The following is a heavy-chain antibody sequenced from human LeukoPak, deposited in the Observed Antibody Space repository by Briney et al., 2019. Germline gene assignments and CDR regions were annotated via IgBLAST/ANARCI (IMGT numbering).Heavy chain of an antibody. J-gene: IGHJ6*03. CDR2: INPSSGGT. Sequence: GASVKVSCTTSGYRFTGYYLDWVRQAPGQGLEWMGRINPSSGGTNYAQKFEGRVTMTRDTSISTAYMELSRLRSDDTAVYYCARDRNSYMDVWGKGTTVTVSS. CDR1: GYRFTGYY. CDR3: ARDRNSYMDV. V-gene: IGHV1-2*06. D-gene: IGHD1-14*01.